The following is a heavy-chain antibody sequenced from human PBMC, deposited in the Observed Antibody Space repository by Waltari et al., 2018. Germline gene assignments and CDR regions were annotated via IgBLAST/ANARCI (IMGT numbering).Heavy chain of an antibody. CDR1: GGSFSGYY. J-gene: IGHJ4*02. V-gene: IGHV4-34*01. Sequence: VQLQQWGAGLLKPSETLSLTCAVYGGSFSGYYWSWIRQPPGKGLEWIGEINHSGSTNYNPSLKSRVTISVDTSKNQFSLKLTSVTAADTALYYCAKVLSGGCFDYWGQGALVIVSS. CDR2: INHSGST. CDR3: AKVLSGGCFDY. D-gene: IGHD1-26*01.